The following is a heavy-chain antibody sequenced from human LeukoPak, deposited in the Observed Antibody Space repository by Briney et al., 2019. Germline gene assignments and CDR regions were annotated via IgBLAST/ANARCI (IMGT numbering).Heavy chain of an antibody. CDR1: GFTFDDYA. V-gene: IGHV3-9*01. Sequence: GGSLRLSCAASGFTFDDYAMHWVRQAPGKGLEWVSGISWNSGSIGYADSVKGRFTISRDNAKNSLYLQMNSLRAEDTALYYCAKDSVATDPPNYYYYGMDVWGQGTTVTVSS. CDR3: AKDSVATDPPNYYYYGMDV. D-gene: IGHD5-12*01. CDR2: ISWNSGSI. J-gene: IGHJ6*02.